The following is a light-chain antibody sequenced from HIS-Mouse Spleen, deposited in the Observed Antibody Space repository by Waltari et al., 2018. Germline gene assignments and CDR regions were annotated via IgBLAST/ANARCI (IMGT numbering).Light chain of an antibody. Sequence: DIQLTQSPSFLSASVGDRVTITCRASQGISSYLAWYQQKPGKAPKILIYAASTLQSRVPSRFSGSGSGTEFTLTISSLQPEDFATYYCQQLNSYPPTFGQGTKVEIK. CDR3: QQLNSYPPT. J-gene: IGKJ1*01. V-gene: IGKV1-9*01. CDR2: AAS. CDR1: QGISSY.